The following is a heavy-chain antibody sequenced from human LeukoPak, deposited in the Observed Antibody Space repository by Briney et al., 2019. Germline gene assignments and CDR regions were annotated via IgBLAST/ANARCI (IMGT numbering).Heavy chain of an antibody. V-gene: IGHV4-34*01. CDR3: ARGNLWDYRRYYYYMDV. D-gene: IGHD4-11*01. Sequence: SETLSLTCDVYGGSFSGGSFSGYYWSWIRQPPGKGLEWIGEINHRGSTNYNPSLKSRVTMSVDTSKNQFSLKLSSVTAADTAVYYCARGNLWDYRRYYYYMDVWGKGTTVTISS. CDR1: GGSFSGGSFSGYY. J-gene: IGHJ6*03. CDR2: INHRGST.